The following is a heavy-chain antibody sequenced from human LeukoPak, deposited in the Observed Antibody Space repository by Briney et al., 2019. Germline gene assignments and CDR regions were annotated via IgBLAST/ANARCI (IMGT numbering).Heavy chain of an antibody. CDR2: VGGRGVKT. V-gene: IGHV3-23*01. D-gene: IGHD2-2*01. J-gene: IGHJ4*02. Sequence: GGSLRLSCAASGFTFSNYAIHWVRQAPGKGLEWVSIVGGRGVKTYYADSVKGRFTISRDNSKNTVYLQMNSLRAEDTAVYYCAKRGDCSGTCTYDYWGQGTLVTVSS. CDR3: AKRGDCSGTCTYDY. CDR1: GFTFSNYA.